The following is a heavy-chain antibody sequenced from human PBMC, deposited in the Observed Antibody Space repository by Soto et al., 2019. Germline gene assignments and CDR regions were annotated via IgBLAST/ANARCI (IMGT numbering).Heavy chain of an antibody. D-gene: IGHD3-10*01. Sequence: GGSLRLSCAASGFTFDDYAMHWVRQAPGKGLEWVSGVNWNSGRIGYADSVKGRFTISRDNAKTSLYLQMNSLRAEDTALYYCAKDRGSGSYAANYYYYGMDVWGQVTTVTVSS. CDR3: AKDRGSGSYAANYYYYGMDV. CDR2: VNWNSGRI. V-gene: IGHV3-9*01. CDR1: GFTFDDYA. J-gene: IGHJ6*02.